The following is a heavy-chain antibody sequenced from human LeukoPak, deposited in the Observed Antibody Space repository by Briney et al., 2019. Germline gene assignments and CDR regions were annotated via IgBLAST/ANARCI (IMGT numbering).Heavy chain of an antibody. D-gene: IGHD1-26*01. CDR1: GYSFTGCY. CDR3: ASYSGSYRGRAFDI. CDR2: INPNSGGT. V-gene: IGHV1-2*02. J-gene: IGHJ3*02. Sequence: ASVKVSCKASGYSFTGCYIHWVRQAPGQGLEWMGWINPNSGGTNYAQKFQGRVTITADKSTSTAYMELSSLRSEDTAVYYCASYSGSYRGRAFDIWGQGTMVTVSS.